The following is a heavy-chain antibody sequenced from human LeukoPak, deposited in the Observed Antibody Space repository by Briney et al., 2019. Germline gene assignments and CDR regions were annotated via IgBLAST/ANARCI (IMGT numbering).Heavy chain of an antibody. D-gene: IGHD5-12*01. CDR1: GGSISSGGYS. V-gene: IGHV4-30-2*01. J-gene: IGHJ4*02. CDR3: ARGGSGYDYGTSDY. Sequence: PSQTLSLTCAVSGGSISSGGYSWSGIRQPPGKGLEWIGYIYHSGSTYYNPSLKSRVTISVDRSKNQFSLKLSSVTAADTAVYYCARGGSGYDYGTSDYWGQGTLVTVSS. CDR2: IYHSGST.